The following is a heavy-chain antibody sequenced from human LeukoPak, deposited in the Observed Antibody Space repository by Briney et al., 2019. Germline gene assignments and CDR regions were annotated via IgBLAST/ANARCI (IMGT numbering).Heavy chain of an antibody. J-gene: IGHJ4*02. V-gene: IGHV3-21*01. CDR3: ARDLSLGCSGGSCGGYFDY. D-gene: IGHD2-15*01. CDR2: ISSSSYI. Sequence: GGSLRLSCAASGFTFGSYSMNWVRQAPGKGLEWVSSISSSSYIYYADSVKGRFTISRDNAKNSLYLQMNSLRAEDTAVYYCARDLSLGCSGGSCGGYFDYWGQGTLVTVSS. CDR1: GFTFGSYS.